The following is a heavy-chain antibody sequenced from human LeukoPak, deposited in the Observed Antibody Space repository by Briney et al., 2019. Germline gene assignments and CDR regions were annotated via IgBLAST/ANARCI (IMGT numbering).Heavy chain of an antibody. CDR1: GGSISSSSYY. Sequence: SETLSLTCTVSGGSISSSSYYWGWIRQPPGKGLEWIGSIYYSGSTYYNPSLKSRVTISVDTSKNQFSLKLSSVTAADTAVYYCARVSNYYGSGSQLSYYFDYWGQGTLVTVSS. D-gene: IGHD3-10*01. CDR3: ARVSNYYGSGSQLSYYFDY. CDR2: IYYSGST. J-gene: IGHJ4*02. V-gene: IGHV4-39*07.